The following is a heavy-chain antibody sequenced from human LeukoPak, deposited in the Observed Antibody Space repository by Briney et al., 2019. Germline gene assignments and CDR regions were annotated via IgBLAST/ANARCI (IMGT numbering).Heavy chain of an antibody. J-gene: IGHJ3*02. CDR1: GFTFSSYG. V-gene: IGHV3-21*01. D-gene: IGHD7-27*01. CDR2: ISSNGSYV. CDR3: ASLKLGDAAFDI. Sequence: PGGSLRLSCAASGFTFSSYGMNWVRQAPGKGLEWVSPISSNGSYVYYADSVKGRFTISRDNAKNSLYLQMSSLRAEDTAVYCCASLKLGDAAFDIWGQGTMVTVSS.